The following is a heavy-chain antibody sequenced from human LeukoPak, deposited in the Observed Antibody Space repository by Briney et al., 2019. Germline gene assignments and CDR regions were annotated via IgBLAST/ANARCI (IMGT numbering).Heavy chain of an antibody. CDR3: AREVSGDFWSGYYTPGTFDY. CDR2: INSDGSST. Sequence: GGSLRLSCAASGFTFSSYWMHWVRQAPGKGLVWVSRINSDGSSTSYADSVKGRFTIFRDNAKNTLYLQMNSLRAEDTAVYYCAREVSGDFWSGYYTPGTFDYWGQGTLVTVSS. J-gene: IGHJ4*02. V-gene: IGHV3-74*01. D-gene: IGHD3-3*01. CDR1: GFTFSSYW.